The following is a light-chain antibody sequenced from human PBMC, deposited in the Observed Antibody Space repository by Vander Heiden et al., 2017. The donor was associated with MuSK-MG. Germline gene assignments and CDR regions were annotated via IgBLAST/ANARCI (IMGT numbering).Light chain of an antibody. J-gene: IGKJ1*01. CDR2: AAS. CDR3: QQSYSTSVT. CDR1: QSISSY. Sequence: DIQMTKSPSSLSASVGDRVTITCRASQSISSYLNWYKQKPGKAPKLLIYAASSLQSGVPSRFSGSGSGTDFTLTISSLQPEDFATYYCQQSYSTSVTFGQGTKVEIK. V-gene: IGKV1-39*01.